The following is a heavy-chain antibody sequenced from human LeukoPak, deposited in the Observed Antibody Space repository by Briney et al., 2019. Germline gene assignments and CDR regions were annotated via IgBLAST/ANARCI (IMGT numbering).Heavy chain of an antibody. CDR3: ARGLKSRFGEYRGYYYYMDV. CDR2: INHSGST. V-gene: IGHV4-34*01. Sequence: SETLSLTYAVYGGSFSGYYWSWIRQPPGKGLEWIGEINHSGSTNYNPFLKSRVTISVDTSKNQFSLKLSSVTAADTAVYYCARGLKSRFGEYRGYYYYMDVWGKGTTVTVSS. D-gene: IGHD3-10*01. CDR1: GGSFSGYY. J-gene: IGHJ6*03.